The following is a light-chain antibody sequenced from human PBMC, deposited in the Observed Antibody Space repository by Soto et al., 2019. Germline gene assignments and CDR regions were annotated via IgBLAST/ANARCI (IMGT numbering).Light chain of an antibody. J-gene: IGKJ3*01. CDR2: DAS. Sequence: EIVLTQSPGTLSLSPGDRATLSCRASQSVSSRFLAWYQQKHGQAPSLLIYDASKRAPGVPARFSGSGSGTDFSLTISSLEPEDFGVYYCQQRSNWVFGPGTKVDIK. CDR1: QSVSSRF. V-gene: IGKV3D-20*02. CDR3: QQRSNWV.